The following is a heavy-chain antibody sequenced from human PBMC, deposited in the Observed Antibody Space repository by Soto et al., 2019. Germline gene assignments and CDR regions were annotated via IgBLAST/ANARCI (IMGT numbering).Heavy chain of an antibody. CDR3: ARSMTTVVTLDY. D-gene: IGHD4-17*01. V-gene: IGHV4-34*01. CDR2: INHSGST. J-gene: IGHJ4*02. CDR1: GGSFSGYY. Sequence: ETLSLTCAVYGGSFSGYYWSWIRQPPGKGLEWIGEINHSGSTNYNPSLKSRVTISVDTSKNQFSLKLSSVTAADTAVYYCARSMTTVVTLDYWGQGTLVTVSS.